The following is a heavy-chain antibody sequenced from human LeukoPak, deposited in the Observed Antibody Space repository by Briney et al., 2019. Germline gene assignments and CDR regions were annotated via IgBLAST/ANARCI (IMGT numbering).Heavy chain of an antibody. V-gene: IGHV3-48*04. Sequence: PGGSLRLSWAASGFTFSSYGMNWVRQDPGKGLEWLSFISSSGSTIYYADSVKGRFTISRDNAKNSLYLQMNSLRAEDTAVYYCTRTFGYCSSTSCCAWGQGTMVTVSS. J-gene: IGHJ3*01. CDR2: ISSSGSTI. D-gene: IGHD2-2*01. CDR3: TRTFGYCSSTSCCA. CDR1: GFTFSSYG.